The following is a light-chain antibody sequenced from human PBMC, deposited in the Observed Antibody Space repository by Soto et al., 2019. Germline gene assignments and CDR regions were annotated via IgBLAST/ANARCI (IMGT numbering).Light chain of an antibody. V-gene: IGLV2-8*01. J-gene: IGLJ3*02. CDR3: SSYAASNHCYFV. CDR2: EVT. CDR1: SSDVGGDNY. Sequence: QSALTQPPSASGSPGQSVTISCTGTSSDVGGDNYVSWYQQYPGRAPKLMIYEVTKRPSGVPDRFSGSKSGNTASLTVSGLLAEDEADYYCSSYAASNHCYFVFGGGTKLTVL.